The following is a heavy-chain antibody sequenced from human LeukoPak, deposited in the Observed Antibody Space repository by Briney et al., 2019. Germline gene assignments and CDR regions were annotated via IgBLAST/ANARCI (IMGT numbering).Heavy chain of an antibody. V-gene: IGHV3-74*03. Sequence: PGGSLRLSCAASGSTFSDYWMHWVRQGPGKGLVWVSRINKDGSTTTYADSVKGRFTVSRDNVKNTLDLQMSGLRVEDSAMYYCVRGGSFGSGDHWGQGTLVTVSS. D-gene: IGHD2-15*01. CDR2: INKDGSTT. CDR1: GSTFSDYW. CDR3: VRGGSFGSGDH. J-gene: IGHJ4*02.